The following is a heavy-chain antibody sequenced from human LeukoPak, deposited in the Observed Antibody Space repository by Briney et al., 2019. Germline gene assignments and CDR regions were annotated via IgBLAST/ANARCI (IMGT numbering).Heavy chain of an antibody. CDR3: ARAPRAPYSYGYVFY. CDR2: INHSGST. D-gene: IGHD5-18*01. CDR1: GGSFSGYY. V-gene: IGHV4-34*01. Sequence: KPSETLSLTCAVYGGSFSGYYWSWIRQPPGKGLEWIGEINHSGSTNYNPSLKSRVTISVDTSKNQFSLKLSSVTAADTAVYYCARAPRAPYSYGYVFYWGQGTLVTVSS. J-gene: IGHJ4*02.